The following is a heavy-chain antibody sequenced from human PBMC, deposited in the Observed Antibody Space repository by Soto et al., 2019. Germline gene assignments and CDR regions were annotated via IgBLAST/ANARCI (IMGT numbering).Heavy chain of an antibody. Sequence: QVQLQESGPGLVTPSETLSLTCTVSGDSVGNENYYWAWIRQSTGKGLEWIGYIYYSGTTNYNSPLKSRVTLSVDTSRNQFSLSLTSLTAADTAVYFCARSQRGRTAFTFDYWGQGVLVTVSS. J-gene: IGHJ4*02. CDR1: GDSVGNENYY. D-gene: IGHD1-26*01. CDR2: IYYSGTT. CDR3: ARSQRGRTAFTFDY. V-gene: IGHV4-61*10.